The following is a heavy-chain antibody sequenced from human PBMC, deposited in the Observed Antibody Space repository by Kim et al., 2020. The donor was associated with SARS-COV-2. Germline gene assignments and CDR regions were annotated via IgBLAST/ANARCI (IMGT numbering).Heavy chain of an antibody. J-gene: IGHJ4*02. D-gene: IGHD6-25*01. Sequence: SETLSLTCAVYGGSFSGYYWSWIRQPPGKGLEWIGEINHSGSTNYNPSLKSRVTISVDTSKNQFSLKLSSVTAADTAVYYCASLRKRRPYYFDYWGQGTLVTVSS. CDR2: INHSGST. CDR3: ASLRKRRPYYFDY. V-gene: IGHV4-34*01. CDR1: GGSFSGYY.